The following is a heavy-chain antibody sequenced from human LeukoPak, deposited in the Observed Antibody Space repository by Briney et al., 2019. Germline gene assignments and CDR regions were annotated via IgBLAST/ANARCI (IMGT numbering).Heavy chain of an antibody. CDR1: GFTFSIYA. D-gene: IGHD5-12*01. CDR2: ISGSGGST. CDR3: AREVYSGYDEPIDY. V-gene: IGHV3-23*01. J-gene: IGHJ4*02. Sequence: PGGSLRLSCAASGFTFSIYAMSCVRQAPGKGLEWVSGISGSGGSTYYADSVKGRFTISRDNAKNSLYLQMNSLRAEDTAVYYCAREVYSGYDEPIDYWGQGTLVTVSS.